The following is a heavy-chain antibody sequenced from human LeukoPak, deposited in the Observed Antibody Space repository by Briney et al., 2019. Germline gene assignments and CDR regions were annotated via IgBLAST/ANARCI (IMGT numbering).Heavy chain of an antibody. Sequence: ASVKVSCKASGYTFTSYGISWVRQAPGQGLEWMGWISAYNGNTNYAQELQGRVTMTTDTSTSTAYMELRSLRSDDTAVYYCARGDYGDYYYYYYGMDVWGQGTTVTVSS. D-gene: IGHD4-17*01. CDR2: ISAYNGNT. J-gene: IGHJ6*02. CDR1: GYTFTSYG. V-gene: IGHV1-18*01. CDR3: ARGDYGDYYYYYYGMDV.